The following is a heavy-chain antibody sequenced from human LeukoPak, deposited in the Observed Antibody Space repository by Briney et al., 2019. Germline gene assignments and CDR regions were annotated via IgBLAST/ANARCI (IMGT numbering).Heavy chain of an antibody. CDR2: INHSGST. V-gene: IGHV4-34*01. CDR1: VGSFSGYY. D-gene: IGHD3-10*01. CDR3: ARGPITMVRGVKSHFDY. Sequence: PSETLSLTCAVYVGSFSGYYWSWIRQPPGKGLEWIGEINHSGSTNYSPSLKSRVTISVDTSKNQFSLKLSSVTAADTAVYYCARGPITMVRGVKSHFDYWGQGTLVTVSS. J-gene: IGHJ4*02.